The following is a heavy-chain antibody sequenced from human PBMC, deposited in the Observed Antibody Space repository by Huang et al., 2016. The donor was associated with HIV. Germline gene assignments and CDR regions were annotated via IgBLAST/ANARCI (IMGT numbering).Heavy chain of an antibody. V-gene: IGHV4-34*01. Sequence: QVQLQQWGAGLLKPSETLSLTCAVYGVSFSGYYWSWIRQPPGKGLEWIGEINESGSTNYTPSLKSRVTVAVDTSKTQFSLRLSSVTAADTAVYYCARDGPERSSGNYGASDYWGQGTLVTVSS. CDR2: INESGST. CDR1: GVSFSGYY. CDR3: ARDGPERSSGNYGASDY. J-gene: IGHJ4*02. D-gene: IGHD1-26*01.